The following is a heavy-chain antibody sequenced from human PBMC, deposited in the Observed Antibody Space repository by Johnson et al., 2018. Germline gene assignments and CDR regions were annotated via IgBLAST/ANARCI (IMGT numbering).Heavy chain of an antibody. J-gene: IGHJ3*02. D-gene: IGHD3-22*01. CDR2: ISWNSGSI. CDR3: AKIRSPGYYDSSGYEAFDI. CDR1: GFTFDDYA. V-gene: IGHV3-9*01. Sequence: VQLVESGGGLVQPGRSLRLSCAASGFTFDDYAMHWVRQAPGKGLEWVSGISWNSGSIGYADSVKGRFTIYRDNAKNSLYLQMKSLRAEDTALYYCAKIRSPGYYDSSGYEAFDIGGQGTMVTVSS.